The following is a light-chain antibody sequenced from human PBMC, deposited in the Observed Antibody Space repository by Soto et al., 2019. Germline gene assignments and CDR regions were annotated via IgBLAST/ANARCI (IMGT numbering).Light chain of an antibody. V-gene: IGKV1-39*01. CDR3: QQSYSTLWT. CDR1: QSISSY. CDR2: AAS. Sequence: DIQMTQSPSSLSASVRDRVTITCRASQSISSYLNWYQQKQGKXXKXLIYAASSLQSGVPSRFSGSGSGTDLTITISSLQPEDFETYYCQQSYSTLWTFGQGTKVDIK. J-gene: IGKJ1*01.